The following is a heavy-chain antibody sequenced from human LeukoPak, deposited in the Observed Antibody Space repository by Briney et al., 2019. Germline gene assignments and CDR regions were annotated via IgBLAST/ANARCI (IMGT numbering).Heavy chain of an antibody. CDR2: IIPIFGKA. CDR3: ARGYDSSGYYHSDFDY. CDR1: GGTFSSYA. Sequence: ASVKVSCKASGGTFSSYAISWVRQAPGQGLEWMGRIIPIFGKANYAQKFQGRVTITADKSTSTAYMELSSLRSEDTAVYYCARGYDSSGYYHSDFDYWGQGTLVTVSS. D-gene: IGHD3-22*01. V-gene: IGHV1-69*04. J-gene: IGHJ4*02.